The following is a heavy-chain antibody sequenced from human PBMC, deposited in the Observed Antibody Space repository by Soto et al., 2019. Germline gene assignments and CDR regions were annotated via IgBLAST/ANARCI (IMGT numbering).Heavy chain of an antibody. CDR2: MNPNSGNT. D-gene: IGHD2-15*01. Sequence: ASLKVSCKASGYTFTSYDINWVRQATGQGLEWMGWMNPNSGNTGYAQKFQGRVTMTRNTSISTAYMELSSLRSEDTAVYYCATLLRGYCSGGSCPENWFDPWGQGTLVTVSS. CDR3: ATLLRGYCSGGSCPENWFDP. J-gene: IGHJ5*02. CDR1: GYTFTSYD. V-gene: IGHV1-8*01.